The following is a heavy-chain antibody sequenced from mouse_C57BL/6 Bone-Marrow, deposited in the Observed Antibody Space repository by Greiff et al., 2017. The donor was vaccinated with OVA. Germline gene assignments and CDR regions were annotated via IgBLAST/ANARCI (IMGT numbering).Heavy chain of an antibody. CDR1: GYTFTTYP. D-gene: IGHD1-1*01. Sequence: QVQLQQSGAELVKPGASVKMSCKASGYTFTTYPIEWMKQNHGKSLEWIGNFHPDNDDTKYNEKFKGKATLTVEKSSSTVYLELSRLTSDDSAVYYCARAPYYGSSHWYFDVWGTGTTVTVSS. CDR2: FHPDNDDT. V-gene: IGHV1-47*01. J-gene: IGHJ1*03. CDR3: ARAPYYGSSHWYFDV.